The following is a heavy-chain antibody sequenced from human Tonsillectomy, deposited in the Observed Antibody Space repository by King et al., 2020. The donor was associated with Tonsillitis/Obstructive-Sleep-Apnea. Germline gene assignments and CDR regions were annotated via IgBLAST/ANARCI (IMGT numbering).Heavy chain of an antibody. CDR1: GGTFSSYA. D-gene: IGHD2-2*01. CDR2: IIPILGIA. V-gene: IGHV1-69*04. Sequence: QLVQSGAEVKKPGSSVKVSCKASGGTFSSYAISWVRQAPGQGLEWMGRIIPILGIANYAQKFQGRVTIIADKSTSTAYMELSSLRSEDTAVYYCARDGGFYCSSTSCLGYWGQGTLVTVSS. J-gene: IGHJ4*02. CDR3: ARDGGFYCSSTSCLGY.